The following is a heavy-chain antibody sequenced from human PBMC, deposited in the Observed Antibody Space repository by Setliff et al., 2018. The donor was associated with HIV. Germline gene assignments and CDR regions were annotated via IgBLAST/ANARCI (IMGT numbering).Heavy chain of an antibody. D-gene: IGHD1-26*01. CDR3: ARGWPHGGNIVGDYYYYYMDV. J-gene: IGHJ6*03. V-gene: IGHV4-39*07. CDR2: INHSGTT. CDR1: GGSISSGSYY. Sequence: SETLSLTCTVSGGSISSGSYYWSWLRQPPGKGLEWLGEINHSGTTNHNASLNRRVNISVDTSKKQFSPKLSSGNAGEKAVYYFARGWPHGGNIVGDYYYYYMDVWGKGTTVTGSS.